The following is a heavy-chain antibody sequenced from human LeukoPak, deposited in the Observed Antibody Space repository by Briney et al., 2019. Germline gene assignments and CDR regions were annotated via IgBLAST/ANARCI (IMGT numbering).Heavy chain of an antibody. V-gene: IGHV3-21*03. D-gene: IGHD3-3*01. CDR2: ISSSSSYI. CDR1: GFTFSSYS. CDR3: AREPYYDFWSGYYDIDY. J-gene: IGHJ4*02. Sequence: GGSLRLSCAASGFTFSSYSMNWVRQATGKGLEWVSSISSSSSYIYYADSVKGRFTISRDNAKNSLYLQMNSLRAEDTAVYYCAREPYYDFWSGYYDIDYWGQGTLVTVSS.